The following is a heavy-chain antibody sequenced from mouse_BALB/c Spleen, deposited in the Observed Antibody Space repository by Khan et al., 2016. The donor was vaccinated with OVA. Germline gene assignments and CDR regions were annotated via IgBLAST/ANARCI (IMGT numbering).Heavy chain of an antibody. CDR2: IDPNGGST. CDR3: ARSAI. CDR1: RFTITSYR. J-gene: IGHJ2*01. D-gene: IGHD2-12*01. Sequence: EVQLVESGGGIVQPGGSLNLSCAASRFTITSYRLSSVRQTPATRLDLVATIDPNGGSTASPDSLKPRFTISGDNAKNALYLQMRSLKSEDTAMYYCARSAIWGQGTTLTVSS. V-gene: IGHV5-6-3*01.